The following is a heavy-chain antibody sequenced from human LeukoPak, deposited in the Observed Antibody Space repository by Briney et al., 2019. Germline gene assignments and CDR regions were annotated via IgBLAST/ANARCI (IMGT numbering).Heavy chain of an antibody. CDR2: ISTYNGNT. Sequence: ASVKVSCKASGYTLSDFGISWVRQAPGQGLEWMGWISTYNGNTNYAQKLQGRVAINTDTSTSTAYMELRSLRSDDTAVYYCARDCDRSRYYCYWGQGTLVTVSS. CDR1: GYTLSDFG. V-gene: IGHV1-18*01. CDR3: ARDCDRSRYYCY. J-gene: IGHJ4*02. D-gene: IGHD3-22*01.